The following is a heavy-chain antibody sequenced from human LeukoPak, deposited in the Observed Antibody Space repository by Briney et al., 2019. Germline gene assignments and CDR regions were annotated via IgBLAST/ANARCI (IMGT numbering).Heavy chain of an antibody. J-gene: IGHJ5*02. D-gene: IGHD2-2*01. CDR3: ARVPRHCSSTSCYLYNWFDP. V-gene: IGHV4-59*01. CDR1: GGSISSYY. CDR2: IYYSGST. Sequence: SETLSLTCTVSGGSISSYYWSWIRQSPGKGLEWIGYIYYSGSTNYNPSLKSRVTISVDTSKNQFSLKLSSVTAADTAVYYCARVPRHCSSTSCYLYNWFDPWGQGTLVTVSS.